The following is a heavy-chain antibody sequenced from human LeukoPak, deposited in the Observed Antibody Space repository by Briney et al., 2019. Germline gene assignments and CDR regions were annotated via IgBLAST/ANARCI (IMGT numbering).Heavy chain of an antibody. CDR1: GFTFSSHG. J-gene: IGHJ4*02. Sequence: AGGSLRLSCAASGFTFSSHGMHWVRQAPGKGLEWVAFIRFDGSDKYYTDSVRGRFTISRDNSKNTLYLQMNSLRAEDTAVYYCAKGRYVDTAMVTHYWGQGTLVTVSS. V-gene: IGHV3-30*02. D-gene: IGHD5-18*01. CDR2: IRFDGSDK. CDR3: AKGRYVDTAMVTHY.